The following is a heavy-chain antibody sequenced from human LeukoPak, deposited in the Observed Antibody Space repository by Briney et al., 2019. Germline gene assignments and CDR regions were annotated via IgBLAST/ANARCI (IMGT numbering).Heavy chain of an antibody. V-gene: IGHV3-23*01. J-gene: IGHJ4*02. D-gene: IGHD3-22*01. CDR3: AKTPYNYDSSGRYYFDY. CDR1: GFTFSNYA. Sequence: GGSLRLSCAASGFTFSNYAMSWVRQAPGKGLEWVSIITGSGGSTYYADSVKGRFTISRDNSKNTLYLQMNNLRAEDTAVYYCAKTPYNYDSSGRYYFDYWGQGTLVTVSS. CDR2: ITGSGGST.